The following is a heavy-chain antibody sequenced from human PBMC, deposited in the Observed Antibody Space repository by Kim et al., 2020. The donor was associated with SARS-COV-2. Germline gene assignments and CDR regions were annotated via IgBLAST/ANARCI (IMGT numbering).Heavy chain of an antibody. V-gene: IGHV1-46*01. Sequence: AQKVQGRVTRTRDTSTSTVYMELRSLGSEDAAVYYCARDIVVGPAAGAFDIWGQGTMVTVSS. CDR3: ARDIVVGPAAGAFDI. J-gene: IGHJ3*02. D-gene: IGHD2-2*01.